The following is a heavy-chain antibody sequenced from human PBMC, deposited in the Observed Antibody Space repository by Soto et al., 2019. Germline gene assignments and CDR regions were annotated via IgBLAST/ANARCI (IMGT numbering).Heavy chain of an antibody. CDR3: ARVLSKGSGSYYFDY. CDR2: IYYSGST. Sequence: QVQLQESGPGLVKPSETLSLTCTVSGRSISSYYWSWIRQPPGKGLEWIGYIYYSGSTNYNPSLKSRITISVDTSTNQFSLKLSSVTAADTAVYYCARVLSKGSGSYYFDYWGQGTLVTVSS. CDR1: GRSISSYY. V-gene: IGHV4-59*01. J-gene: IGHJ4*02. D-gene: IGHD6-19*01.